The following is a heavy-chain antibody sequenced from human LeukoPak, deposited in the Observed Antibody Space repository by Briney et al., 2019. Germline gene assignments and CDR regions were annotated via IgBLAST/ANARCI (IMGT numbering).Heavy chain of an antibody. J-gene: IGHJ5*02. V-gene: IGHV1-24*01. Sequence: ASVKVSCKVSGSMFTELSMDWVRQAPGKGLEWMGGFHPEDGETIYAQKFQGRVTMTEDSSTDTAYMELSSLRSEDTAVYYCAIVLAVGVVDWFDPWGQGTLVTVSS. CDR1: GSMFTELS. CDR3: AIVLAVGVVDWFDP. D-gene: IGHD6-19*01. CDR2: FHPEDGET.